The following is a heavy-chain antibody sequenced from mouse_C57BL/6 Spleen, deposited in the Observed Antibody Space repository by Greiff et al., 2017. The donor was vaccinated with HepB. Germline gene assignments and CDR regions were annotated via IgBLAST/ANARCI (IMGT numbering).Heavy chain of an antibody. CDR1: GYTFTSYG. Sequence: VKLQESGAELARPGASVKLSCKASGYTFTSYGISWVKQRTGQGLEWIGEIYPRSGNTYYNEKFKGKATLTADKSSSTAYMELRSLTSEDSAVYFCARVGNQYYAMDYWGQGTSVTVSS. J-gene: IGHJ4*01. V-gene: IGHV1-81*01. CDR3: ARVGNQYYAMDY. D-gene: IGHD2-1*01. CDR2: IYPRSGNT.